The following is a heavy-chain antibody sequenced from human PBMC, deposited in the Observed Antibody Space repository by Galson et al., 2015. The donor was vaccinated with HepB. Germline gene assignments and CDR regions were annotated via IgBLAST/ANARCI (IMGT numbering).Heavy chain of an antibody. Sequence: SLRLSCAASGFTFSSYAMSWVRQAPGKGLEWVSTISGSGGSTYYADSVKGRFTISRDNSKNTLYLQMNSLRAEDTAVYYCAKDRGYDVHFDYWCQGTLVTVSS. CDR3: AKDRGYDVHFDY. V-gene: IGHV3-23*01. D-gene: IGHD3-22*01. J-gene: IGHJ4*02. CDR2: ISGSGGST. CDR1: GFTFSSYA.